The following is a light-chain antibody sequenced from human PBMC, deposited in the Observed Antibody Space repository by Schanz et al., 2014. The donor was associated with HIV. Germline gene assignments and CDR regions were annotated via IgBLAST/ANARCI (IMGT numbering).Light chain of an antibody. CDR3: QQYNNWPLFT. CDR2: DAS. CDR1: QSVSNN. V-gene: IGKV3-15*01. J-gene: IGKJ3*01. Sequence: EIEMTQSPATLSVSPGERATLSCRASQSVSNNLAWYQQRPGQAPRLLIYDASTRATGIPARFSGSGSGTEFTLTISSLQSEDFVVYYCQQYNNWPLFTFGPGTKVDVK.